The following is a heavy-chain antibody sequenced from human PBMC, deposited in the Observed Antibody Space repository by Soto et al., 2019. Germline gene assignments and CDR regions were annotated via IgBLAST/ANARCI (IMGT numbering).Heavy chain of an antibody. CDR2: IIPIFGTA. J-gene: IGHJ3*02. CDR3: ANSKDSSDLPDDAFDI. CDR1: GGTFCSYA. D-gene: IGHD3-22*01. V-gene: IGHV1-69*13. Sequence: SSVKVSCKASGGTFCSYAISWVRQAPGQGLERMGGIIPIFGTANYAQEFQGRVTITADESTSTAYMELSSLRAEDTAGYYCANSKDSSDLPDDAFDIWGHGTMVTVS.